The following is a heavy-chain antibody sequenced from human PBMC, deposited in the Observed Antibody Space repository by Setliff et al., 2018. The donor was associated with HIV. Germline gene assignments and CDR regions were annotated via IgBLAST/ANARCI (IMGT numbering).Heavy chain of an antibody. V-gene: IGHV4-38-2*01. CDR3: ARQPPPGDYADY. Sequence: PSETLSLTCGISDYSITSGYYWGWIRQPPGKGLEWIGSIYRSGSTYDNPSLKSRVTISFDTSKNQFSLILTSVTAADTAVYYCARQPPPGDYADYWGQGTLVTVSS. CDR1: DYSITSGYY. CDR2: IYRSGST. D-gene: IGHD4-17*01. J-gene: IGHJ4*02.